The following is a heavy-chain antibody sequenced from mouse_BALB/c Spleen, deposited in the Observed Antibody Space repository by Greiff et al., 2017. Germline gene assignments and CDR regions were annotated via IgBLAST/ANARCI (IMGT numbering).Heavy chain of an antibody. CDR1: GFTFSDYY. CDR3: ASHYGNYDAMDY. CDR2: ISDGGSYT. V-gene: IGHV5-4*02. J-gene: IGHJ4*01. D-gene: IGHD2-1*01. Sequence: DVQLVESGGGLVKPGGSLKLSCAASGFTFSDYYMYWVRQTPEKRLEWVATISDGGSYTYYPDSVKGRFTISRDNAKNNLYLQMSSLKSEDTAMYYCASHYGNYDAMDYWGQGTSVTVSS.